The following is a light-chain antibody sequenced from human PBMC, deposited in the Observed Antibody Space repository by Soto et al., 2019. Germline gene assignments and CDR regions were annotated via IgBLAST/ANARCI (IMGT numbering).Light chain of an antibody. CDR1: QDIAIY. Sequence: IQLTQSPSSLSASVGDRFTITCRASQDIAIYLAWYQQKPGEAPKLLIYAASTLHGGVPSRLRGSGYGTDLAITITSMKDEDFETYYCQQLRSYTSTFGGGTKVDIK. V-gene: IGKV1-9*01. CDR2: AAS. CDR3: QQLRSYTST. J-gene: IGKJ4*01.